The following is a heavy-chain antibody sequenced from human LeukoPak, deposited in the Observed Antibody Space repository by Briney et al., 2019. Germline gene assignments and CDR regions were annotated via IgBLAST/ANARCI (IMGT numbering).Heavy chain of an antibody. J-gene: IGHJ4*02. CDR1: GFTFTSYW. Sequence: AVSLTLSSSPSGFTFTSYWISWVRQAPGKGLEWVANVNQDGSDKYYVDSVKGRFTISRDNAKNSVYLQMNNLRADDTAVYYCARDWAKVPGVCWGQGTLVTVSS. CDR3: ARDWAKVPGVC. V-gene: IGHV3-7*05. D-gene: IGHD7-27*01. CDR2: VNQDGSDK.